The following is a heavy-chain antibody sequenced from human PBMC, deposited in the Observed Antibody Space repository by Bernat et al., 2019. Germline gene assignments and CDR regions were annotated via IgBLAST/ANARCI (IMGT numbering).Heavy chain of an antibody. J-gene: IGHJ6*02. Sequence: EVQLLESGGGLVQPGGSLRLSCAASGFTFSSSAMSWVRQAPGKGLEWVSTISSSGRNTYYSDSVKGRFTISRDNSKNTLFLQMNSLGAEDTAAYYCAEYASRSLDVWGQGTTVTVSS. CDR1: GFTFSSSA. V-gene: IGHV3-23*01. D-gene: IGHD4-17*01. CDR2: ISSSGRNT. CDR3: AEYASRSLDV.